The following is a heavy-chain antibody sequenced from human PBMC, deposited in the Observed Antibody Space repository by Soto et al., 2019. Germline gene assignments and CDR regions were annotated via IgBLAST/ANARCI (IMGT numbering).Heavy chain of an antibody. CDR2: IYYSGTT. Sequence: WETLSLTCTVSRGSISSSSYYWGWIRQPPGKGLEWIGSIYYSGTTYYNPSLKSRVTISVDTSKNQFSLKLSSVTAADTAVYYCARHRGYYDILTGYYTELNFDYWGQGTLVTVSS. CDR1: RGSISSSSYY. J-gene: IGHJ4*02. CDR3: ARHRGYYDILTGYYTELNFDY. V-gene: IGHV4-39*01. D-gene: IGHD3-9*01.